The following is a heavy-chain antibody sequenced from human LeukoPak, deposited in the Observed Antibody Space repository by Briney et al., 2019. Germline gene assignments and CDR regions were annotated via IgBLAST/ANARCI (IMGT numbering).Heavy chain of an antibody. D-gene: IGHD2/OR15-2a*01. V-gene: IGHV3-48*01. J-gene: IGHJ3*02. CDR1: GFTFSSYS. Sequence: PGGSLRLSCAASGFTFSSYSMNWVRQAPGKGLEWVSYISSSSSTIYYADSVKGRFTISRDNAKNSLYLQMNSLRAEDTAVYYCARDFFYGIWGQGTMVTVSS. CDR2: ISSSSSTI. CDR3: ARDFFYGI.